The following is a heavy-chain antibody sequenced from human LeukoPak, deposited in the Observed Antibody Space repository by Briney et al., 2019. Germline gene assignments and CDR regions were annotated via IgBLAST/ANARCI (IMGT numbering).Heavy chain of an antibody. D-gene: IGHD3-22*01. Sequence: GGSLRLSCAASGFTFSSYSMTWVRQAPGKGLEWVSSISSSSSYIYYADSVKGRFTISRDNAKNSLYLQMNSLRAEDTAVYYCARAKSWVYYYDSGGYYSSKYYFDYWGQGTLVTVSS. CDR1: GFTFSSYS. CDR2: ISSSSSYI. CDR3: ARAKSWVYYYDSGGYYSSKYYFDY. J-gene: IGHJ4*02. V-gene: IGHV3-21*01.